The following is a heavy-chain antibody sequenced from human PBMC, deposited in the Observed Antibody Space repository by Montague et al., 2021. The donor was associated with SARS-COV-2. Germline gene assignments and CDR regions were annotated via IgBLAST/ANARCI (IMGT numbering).Heavy chain of an antibody. CDR3: ARDRPPVATTFYYYYYGMDV. V-gene: IGHV4-38-2*02. CDR1: GYSISSGYY. J-gene: IGHJ6*02. Sequence: SETLSLTCTVSGYSISSGYYWGWIRQPPGEGLEWIGSIYHSGSTYYSPSLKSRVTISVDTSKNQFSLKLSSVTAADTAVYYCARDRPPVATTFYYYYYGMDVWGQGTTVTVSS. CDR2: IYHSGST. D-gene: IGHD5-12*01.